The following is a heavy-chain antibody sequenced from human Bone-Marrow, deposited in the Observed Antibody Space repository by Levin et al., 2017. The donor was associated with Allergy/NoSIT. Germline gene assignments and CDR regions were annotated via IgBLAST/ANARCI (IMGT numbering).Heavy chain of an antibody. CDR3: AHRRIASAGSHFYY. V-gene: IGHV2-5*02. D-gene: IGHD6-25*01. Sequence: SGPTLVKPTQTLTLTCTLSELSVTTYGVGVAWIRQPPGKALEWLALIYWDDDKRYTPSLKSRLSITRDTSKNQAVLTMTNMDPEDTGTYYCAHRRIASAGSHFYYWGQGILVTVSS. J-gene: IGHJ4*02. CDR2: IYWDDDK. CDR1: ELSVTTYGVG.